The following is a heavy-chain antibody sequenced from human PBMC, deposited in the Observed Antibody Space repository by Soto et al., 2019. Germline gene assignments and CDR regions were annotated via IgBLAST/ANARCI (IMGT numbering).Heavy chain of an antibody. CDR3: ARAVAKKGQKYYFDY. CDR2: INPNSGGT. D-gene: IGHD5-12*01. V-gene: IGHV1-2*02. Sequence: ASVKVSCKASGYTFTGYYMHWVRQAPGQGLEWMGWINPNSGGTNYAQKFQGRVTMTRDTSISTAYMELSRLRSDDTAVYYCARAVAKKGQKYYFDYWGQGTLVTVSS. J-gene: IGHJ4*02. CDR1: GYTFTGYY.